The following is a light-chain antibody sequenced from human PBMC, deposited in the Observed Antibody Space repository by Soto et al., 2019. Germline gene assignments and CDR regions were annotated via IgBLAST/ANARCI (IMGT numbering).Light chain of an antibody. J-gene: IGLJ1*01. CDR2: EVT. CDR1: SSDVGGYHY. Sequence: QSALTQPPSASGSPGQSVTISCTGTSSDVGGYHYVSWYQQHPGKAPKLIIYEVTKRPSGVPDRFSGSKSGNTASLTVSGLQAEDEADYYCNSHAGRNIYVFGTGTKVTV. CDR3: NSHAGRNIYV. V-gene: IGLV2-8*01.